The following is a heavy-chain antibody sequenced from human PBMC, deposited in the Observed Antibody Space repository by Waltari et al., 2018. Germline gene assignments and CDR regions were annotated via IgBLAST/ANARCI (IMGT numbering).Heavy chain of an antibody. V-gene: IGHV3-30-3*01. D-gene: IGHD1-26*01. CDR2: ISYDGSNK. CDR1: GFTFSSYA. Sequence: QVQLVESGGGVVQPGRSLRLSCAASGFTFSSYAMHWVRQAPGKGLEWGAVISYDGSNKYYADSVKGRFTISRDNSKNTLYLQMNSLRAEDTAVYYCAGDSGSYPGPIDYWGQGTLVTVSS. CDR3: AGDSGSYPGPIDY. J-gene: IGHJ4*02.